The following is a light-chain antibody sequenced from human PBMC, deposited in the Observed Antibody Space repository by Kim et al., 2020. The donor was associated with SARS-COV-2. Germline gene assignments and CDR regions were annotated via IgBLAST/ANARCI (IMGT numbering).Light chain of an antibody. CDR3: SSYAGSGLGV. CDR1: NSDVGSYNL. Sequence: QSALTQPASVSGSPGQSITISCTGTNSDVGSYNLVSWYQQHPGKAPKLMIYEVNNRPSRVSDRFSGSKSGNTASLTISGLQAEDEADYYCSSYAGSGLGVFGGGTQLTVL. V-gene: IGLV2-23*02. CDR2: EVN. J-gene: IGLJ3*02.